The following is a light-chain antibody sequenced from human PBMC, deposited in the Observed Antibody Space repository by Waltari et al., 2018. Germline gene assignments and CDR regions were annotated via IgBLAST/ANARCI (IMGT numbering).Light chain of an antibody. J-gene: IGLJ3*02. V-gene: IGLV2-23*01. CDR2: EGS. Sequence: QSALTQPASVSGSPGQSITISCTGTSSDVGTYDLVSWYQQHPGKAPKLMIYEGSKRPSGVSNRFAGSKSGNTASLTISGLQAEDEADYYCCSHAGGSSWVFGGGTKLTVL. CDR1: SSDVGTYDL. CDR3: CSHAGGSSWV.